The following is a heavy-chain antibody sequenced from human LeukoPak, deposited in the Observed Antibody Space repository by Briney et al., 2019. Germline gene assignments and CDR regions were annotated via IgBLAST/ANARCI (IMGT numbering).Heavy chain of an antibody. CDR3: AKRVNYYDSSGYYPGAYYGMDV. D-gene: IGHD3-22*01. Sequence: GGSPRLSCVASGFTFTNYAMSWVRQAPGKGLEWVSGISGSGLSTYYADSVKGRFTISRDNSKNTLYLQMNSLRAEDTAVYYCAKRVNYYDSSGYYPGAYYGMDVWGQGTTVTVSS. V-gene: IGHV3-23*01. CDR1: GFTFTNYA. CDR2: ISGSGLST. J-gene: IGHJ6*02.